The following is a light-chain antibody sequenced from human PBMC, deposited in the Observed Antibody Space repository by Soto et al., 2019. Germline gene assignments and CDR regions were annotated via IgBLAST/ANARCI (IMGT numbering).Light chain of an antibody. CDR3: SSYSRASTLYVI. CDR1: SNDVGGYNY. Sequence: QSALTQPASVSGSPGQSITISCTGSSNDVGGYNYVSWYQHYPGKAPKLIISEVSHRPSGVSNRFSGSKSGNTASLTISGLQAEHEADYYCSSYSRASTLYVIFGGGTKLTVL. CDR2: EVS. J-gene: IGLJ2*01. V-gene: IGLV2-14*01.